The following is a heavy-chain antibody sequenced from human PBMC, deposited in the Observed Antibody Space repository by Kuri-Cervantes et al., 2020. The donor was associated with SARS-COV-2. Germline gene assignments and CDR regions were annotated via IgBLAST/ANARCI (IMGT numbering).Heavy chain of an antibody. Sequence: ASVKVSCKGSGYTFTSYGISWVRQAPGQGREWMGWISGNNDKTKYAERLQGRVTMITDTSTSTAYMEVRGLRSDDTAVYYCARGFVVVPAAIPGMDVWGQGTTVTVSS. V-gene: IGHV1-18*01. CDR1: GYTFTSYG. D-gene: IGHD2-2*01. CDR2: ISGNNDKT. J-gene: IGHJ6*02. CDR3: ARGFVVVPAAIPGMDV.